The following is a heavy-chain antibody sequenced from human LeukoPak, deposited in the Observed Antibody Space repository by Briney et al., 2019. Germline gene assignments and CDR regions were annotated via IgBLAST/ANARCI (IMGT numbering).Heavy chain of an antibody. CDR1: GGSISSSSYY. D-gene: IGHD2-21*02. Sequence: SETLSLTCTVSGGSISSSSYYWGWIRQPPGKGLEWIGSIYYSGSTYYNPPLKSRVTISVDTSKNQFSLKLSSVTAADTAVYYCARDRRQVTSNRRGAFDVWGQGTMVTVSS. J-gene: IGHJ3*01. CDR3: ARDRRQVTSNRRGAFDV. V-gene: IGHV4-39*02. CDR2: IYYSGST.